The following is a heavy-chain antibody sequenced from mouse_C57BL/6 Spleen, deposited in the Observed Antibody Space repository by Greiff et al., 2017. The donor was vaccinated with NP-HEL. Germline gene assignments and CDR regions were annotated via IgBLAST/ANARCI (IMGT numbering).Heavy chain of an antibody. Sequence: VQLQQSGAELVKPGASVKISCKASGYAFSSYWMNWVKQRPGKGLEWIGQIYPGDGDTNYNGKFKGKATLTADKSSSTAYMQLSSLTSEDSAVYFCARWSTTVVATDYWGQGTTLTVSS. J-gene: IGHJ2*01. CDR3: ARWSTTVVATDY. V-gene: IGHV1-80*01. D-gene: IGHD1-1*01. CDR2: IYPGDGDT. CDR1: GYAFSSYW.